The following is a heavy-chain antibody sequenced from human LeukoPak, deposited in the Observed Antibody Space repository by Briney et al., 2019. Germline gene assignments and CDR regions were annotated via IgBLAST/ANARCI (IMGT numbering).Heavy chain of an antibody. CDR1: GGSISSGGYY. Sequence: SETLSLTCTVSGGSISSGGYYWSWIRQHPGKGLEWIGYIYYSGSTYYNPSLKSRVTISVDTSKNQFSLKLSSVTAADTAVYYRAREPVVATITHDAFDIWGQGTMVTVSS. CDR3: AREPVVATITHDAFDI. V-gene: IGHV4-31*03. J-gene: IGHJ3*02. CDR2: IYYSGST. D-gene: IGHD5-12*01.